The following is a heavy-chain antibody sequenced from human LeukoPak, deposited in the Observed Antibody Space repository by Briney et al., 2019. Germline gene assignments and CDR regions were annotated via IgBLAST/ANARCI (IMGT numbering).Heavy chain of an antibody. CDR2: IKQDGSEK. D-gene: IGHD2/OR15-2a*01. CDR3: TRKGSQWDFLVDY. Sequence: PGGSLRLSCAASGFTFSSYWMSWVRQAPGKGLEWVANIKQDGSEKYYVDSVKGRFTISRDNAKNTLYLQMNSLTAEDTAVYYCTRKGSQWDFLVDYWGQGTRVAVS. V-gene: IGHV3-7*01. CDR1: GFTFSSYW. J-gene: IGHJ4*02.